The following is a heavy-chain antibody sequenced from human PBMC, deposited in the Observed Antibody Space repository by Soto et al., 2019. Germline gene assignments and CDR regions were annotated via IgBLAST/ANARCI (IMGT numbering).Heavy chain of an antibody. D-gene: IGHD3-10*01. CDR2: MYHSGST. Sequence: QVQLQESGPGLVKPSGTLSLTCAFSGGSISSDNWWTWVRQPPGKGLEWIGEMYHSGSTNYSPSLKSRVTMSVDKSKNQFSLKLTSVTAADTGLYYCARASASSMLRGVIINWGQGTLVTVS. CDR1: GGSISSDNW. V-gene: IGHV4-4*02. J-gene: IGHJ4*02. CDR3: ARASASSMLRGVIIN.